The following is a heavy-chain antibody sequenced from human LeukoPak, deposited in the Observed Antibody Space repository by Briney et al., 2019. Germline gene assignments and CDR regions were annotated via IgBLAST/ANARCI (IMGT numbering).Heavy chain of an antibody. V-gene: IGHV4-34*01. D-gene: IGHD4-17*01. J-gene: IGHJ5*02. CDR2: MNHSGST. CDR3: ARGDYGDYEAPNWFDP. CDR1: GGSFSGYY. Sequence: SETLSLTCAVYGGSFSGYYWSWIRQPPGKGLEWIGEMNHSGSTNYNPSLKSRVTISVDTSKNQFSLKLSSVTAADTAVYYCARGDYGDYEAPNWFDPWGQGTLVTVSS.